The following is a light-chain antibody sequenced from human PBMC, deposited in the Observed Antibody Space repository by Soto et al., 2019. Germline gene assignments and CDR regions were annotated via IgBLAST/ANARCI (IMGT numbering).Light chain of an antibody. V-gene: IGKV3-20*01. Sequence: EIVLTQSPGTLSLSPAERATLSCRASQSVRSTYLAWYQQKPGEAPRLLIYGASSRATGIPDRFSGSGSGTDFTLTISRLEPEDFAVYYCQQYGGSPGATFGQGTKVDIK. CDR2: GAS. CDR3: QQYGGSPGAT. CDR1: QSVRSTY. J-gene: IGKJ1*01.